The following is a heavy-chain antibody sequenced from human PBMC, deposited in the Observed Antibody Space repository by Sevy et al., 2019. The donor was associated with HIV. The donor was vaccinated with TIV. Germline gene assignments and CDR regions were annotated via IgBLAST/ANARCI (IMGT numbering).Heavy chain of an antibody. CDR2: IDHSGRS. J-gene: IGHJ4*02. D-gene: IGHD4-17*01. CDR3: ARGRKPLRSDYGDYRGVGYYFDS. Sequence: SETLSLTCAVYGESFSNYYWSWIRLSPGKGLESIGEIDHSGRSDYNPSLKSRVTMSVATSKNQFSLKLTSLTAADTAVYYCARGRKPLRSDYGDYRGVGYYFDSWGQGTLVTVSS. CDR1: GESFSNYY. V-gene: IGHV4-34*01.